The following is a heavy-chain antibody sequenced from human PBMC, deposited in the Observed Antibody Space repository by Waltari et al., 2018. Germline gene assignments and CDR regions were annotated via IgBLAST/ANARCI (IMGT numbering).Heavy chain of an antibody. Sequence: QVQLQESGPGLVKPSETLSLTCAVSGYSISSGYYWGWIRQPPGKGLEWIGSIYHSGSTYYNPALKGRVTISVDTSKNQFSLKLSSVTAADTAVYYCARRAAIAATGPTYYMDVWGKGTTVTVSS. CDR1: GYSISSGYY. J-gene: IGHJ6*03. CDR2: IYHSGST. D-gene: IGHD6-13*01. CDR3: ARRAAIAATGPTYYMDV. V-gene: IGHV4-38-2*01.